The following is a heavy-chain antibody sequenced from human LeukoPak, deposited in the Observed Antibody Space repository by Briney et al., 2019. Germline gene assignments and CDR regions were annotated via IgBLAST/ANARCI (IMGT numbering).Heavy chain of an antibody. CDR3: ASSEGTVTREYYYYGMDV. D-gene: IGHD4-17*01. CDR2: INPNSGGT. Sequence: ASVEVSCKASGYTFTGYYMHWVRRAPGQGLEWMGWINPNSGGTNYAQKFQGRVTMTRDTSISTAYMELSRLRSDDTAVYYCASSEGTVTREYYYYGMDVWGQGTTVTVSS. V-gene: IGHV1-2*02. J-gene: IGHJ6*02. CDR1: GYTFTGYY.